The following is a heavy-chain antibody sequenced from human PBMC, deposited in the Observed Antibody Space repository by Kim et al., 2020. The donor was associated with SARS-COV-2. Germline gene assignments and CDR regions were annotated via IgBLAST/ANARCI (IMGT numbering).Heavy chain of an antibody. CDR1: GFTFSSYS. V-gene: IGHV3-21*01. CDR3: ARPLPAGQWLVQDAFDI. D-gene: IGHD6-19*01. CDR2: ISSSSSYI. Sequence: GGSLRLSCAASGFTFSSYSMNWVRQAPGKGLEWVSSISSSSSYIYYADSVKGRFTISRDNAKNSLYLQMNSLRAEDTAVYYCARPLPAGQWLVQDAFDIWGQGTMVTVSS. J-gene: IGHJ3*02.